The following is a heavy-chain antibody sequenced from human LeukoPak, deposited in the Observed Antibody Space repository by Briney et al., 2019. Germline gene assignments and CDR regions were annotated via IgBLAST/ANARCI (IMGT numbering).Heavy chain of an antibody. Sequence: PGGSLRLSCAASGFTFSNYGMHWVRQAPGKGLEWVAAIWYDGSNKYYADSVKGRFTISRDNSKNTLYLQMNSLRAEDTAVYYCARDRAQDAFDIWGQGTMVTVSS. J-gene: IGHJ3*02. CDR1: GFTFSNYG. CDR2: IWYDGSNK. V-gene: IGHV3-33*01. D-gene: IGHD3-10*01. CDR3: ARDRAQDAFDI.